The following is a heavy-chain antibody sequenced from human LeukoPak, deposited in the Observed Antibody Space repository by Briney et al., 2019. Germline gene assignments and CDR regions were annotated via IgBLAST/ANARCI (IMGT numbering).Heavy chain of an antibody. CDR3: ARARLDSSGRFDY. CDR1: GGSISSYY. J-gene: IGHJ4*02. CDR2: IYYGGST. D-gene: IGHD3-22*01. Sequence: AETLSLTCTVSGGSISSYYWSWIRQSPGKGLEWIGYIYYGGSTDYNPSLKSRVTISKDTSKTQFSLRLSSVTAADTAVYYCARARLDSSGRFDYWGQGTLVTVSS. V-gene: IGHV4-59*01.